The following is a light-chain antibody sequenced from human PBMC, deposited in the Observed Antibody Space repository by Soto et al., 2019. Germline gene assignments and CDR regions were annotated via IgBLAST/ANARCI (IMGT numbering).Light chain of an antibody. V-gene: IGLV2-8*01. Sequence: QSVLTQPPSASGSPGQSLTISCTGTSSDVGAYNYVSWYQQHPGKAPKLMIYEVSKRPSGVPDRFSGSKSGNTASLTVSGLQGEDEADYYCSSYAGSNNFKVFGTGTKLTVL. CDR1: SSDVGAYNY. CDR2: EVS. CDR3: SSYAGSNNFKV. J-gene: IGLJ1*01.